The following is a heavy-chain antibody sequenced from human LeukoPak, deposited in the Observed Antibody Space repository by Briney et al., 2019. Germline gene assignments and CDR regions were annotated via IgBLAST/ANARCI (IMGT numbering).Heavy chain of an antibody. D-gene: IGHD6-13*01. J-gene: IGHJ4*02. CDR1: GYSISSGYY. CDR3: AIGVIATGFNDFDY. Sequence: SETLSLTCTVSGYSISSGYYWGWIRRPPGKGREWIGNIYYSGTTYYNPSLKSGVTISVDTSKKQLAMKQSSVTAADTAVYYCAIGVIATGFNDFDYWGQGTLVTVSS. CDR2: IYYSGTT. V-gene: IGHV4-38-2*02.